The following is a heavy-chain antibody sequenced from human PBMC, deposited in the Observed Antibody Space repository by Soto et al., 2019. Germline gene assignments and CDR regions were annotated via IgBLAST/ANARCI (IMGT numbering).Heavy chain of an antibody. D-gene: IGHD4-17*01. J-gene: IGHJ3*02. Sequence: GASVKVSCKVSGYTLTELSMHWVRQAPGKGLEWMGGFDPEDCETIYAQKFQGRVTMTEDTSTDTAYMELSSLRSEDTAVYYCATASGDYGGNSGAFDIWGQGTMVTVSS. CDR1: GYTLTELS. V-gene: IGHV1-24*01. CDR3: ATASGDYGGNSGAFDI. CDR2: FDPEDCET.